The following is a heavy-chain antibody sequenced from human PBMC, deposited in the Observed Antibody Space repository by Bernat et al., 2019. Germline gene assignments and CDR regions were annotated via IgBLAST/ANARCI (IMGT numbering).Heavy chain of an antibody. V-gene: IGHV3-21*01. J-gene: IGHJ4*02. Sequence: EVQLVESGGGLVKPGGSLRLSCAASGFTFSSYSMNWVRQAPGKGLEWVSSISSSSSYIYYADSVKGRFTISRDNAKNSLYLQMNNLRAEDTAVYYCARLVERTERRFDYWGQGTLVTVSS. CDR1: GFTFSSYS. D-gene: IGHD1-1*01. CDR2: ISSSSSYI. CDR3: ARLVERTERRFDY.